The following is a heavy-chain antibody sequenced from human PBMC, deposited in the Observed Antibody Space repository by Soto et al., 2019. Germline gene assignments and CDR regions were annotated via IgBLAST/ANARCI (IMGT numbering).Heavy chain of an antibody. D-gene: IGHD3-10*01. CDR2: IYHSGST. J-gene: IGHJ4*02. Sequence: PSETLSLTCAVSGGSISSGGYSWSWIRQPPGKGLEWIGYIYHSGSTYYNPSLKSRVTISVDRSKNQFSLKLSSVTAADTAMYYCARVSQYYGSGSYYYFDYWGQGTLVTVSS. CDR3: ARVSQYYGSGSYYYFDY. V-gene: IGHV4-30-2*01. CDR1: GGSISSGGYS.